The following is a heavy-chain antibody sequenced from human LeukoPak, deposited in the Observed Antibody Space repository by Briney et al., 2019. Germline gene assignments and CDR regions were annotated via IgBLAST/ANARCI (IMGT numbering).Heavy chain of an antibody. CDR2: IYSGGST. V-gene: IGHV3-53*01. D-gene: IGHD5-18*01. CDR1: GFTVSSNY. CDR3: AKGGYSYGLRRYYFDY. J-gene: IGHJ4*02. Sequence: GGSLRLSCAASGFTVSSNYMSWVRQAPGKGLECVSVIYSGGSTYYADSVKGRFTISRDNSKNTLYLQMNSLRAEDTAVYYCAKGGYSYGLRRYYFDYWGQGTLVTVSS.